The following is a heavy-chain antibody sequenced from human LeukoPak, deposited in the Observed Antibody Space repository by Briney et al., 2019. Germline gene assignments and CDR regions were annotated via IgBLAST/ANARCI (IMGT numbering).Heavy chain of an antibody. CDR1: GYTFTGYY. CDR2: INPNSGGT. CDR3: ARGPSGAAAGCLSGAFLNY. Sequence: ASVKVSCKASGYTFTGYYLHWVRQAPGQGLEWMGWINPNSGGTNYAQKLQGRVTMTRDTSITTAYLELSRLKSDDTAVYYCARGPSGAAAGCLSGAFLNYWGQGTLVTVSS. V-gene: IGHV1-2*02. J-gene: IGHJ4*02. D-gene: IGHD6-13*01.